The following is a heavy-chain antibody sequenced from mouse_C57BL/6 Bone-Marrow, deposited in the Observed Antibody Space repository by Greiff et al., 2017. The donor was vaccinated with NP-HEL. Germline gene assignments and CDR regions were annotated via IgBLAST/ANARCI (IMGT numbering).Heavy chain of an antibody. CDR1: GFSLTSYA. V-gene: IGHV2-9-1*01. D-gene: IGHD1-1*01. CDR3: ATYGSSYPRYFDV. CDR2: IWTGRGT. J-gene: IGHJ1*03. Sequence: VQLVESGPGLVAPSQSLSITCTVSGFSLTSYAISWVRQPPGKGLEWLGVIWTGRGTNYNSALKSRLSISKDNSKSQVFLKMNSLQTDDTARYYCATYGSSYPRYFDVWGTGTTVTVSS.